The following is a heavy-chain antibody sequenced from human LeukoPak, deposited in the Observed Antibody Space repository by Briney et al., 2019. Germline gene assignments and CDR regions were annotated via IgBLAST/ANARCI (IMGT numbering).Heavy chain of an antibody. CDR3: VKDRSSTWSFDY. J-gene: IGHJ4*02. CDR1: VFTFSNYG. D-gene: IGHD6-13*01. V-gene: IGHV3-30*18. Sequence: GGSLRLSCAASVFTFSNYGMHWVRQAPGKGLEWVAVISFDGTNKYYVDSVEGRFTISRDNSNNTLYLQMNSLRAEDTAVYYCVKDRSSTWSFDYWGQGTLVIVSS. CDR2: ISFDGTNK.